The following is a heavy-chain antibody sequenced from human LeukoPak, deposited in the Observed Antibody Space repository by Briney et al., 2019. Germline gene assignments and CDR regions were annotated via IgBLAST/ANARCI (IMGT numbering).Heavy chain of an antibody. D-gene: IGHD4-17*01. CDR1: GFTFSDYN. Sequence: PGGSLRLSCAASGFTFSDYNMNWVRQAPGERLEWFASINGNSDHIFYADSVTDRFAVSRDNAKNSLYLQMNGLKADDSAVYFCARAQVTTIITRIFDYWGQGSQVTVSS. CDR3: ARAQVTTIITRIFDY. J-gene: IGHJ4*02. V-gene: IGHV3-21*01. CDR2: INGNSDHI.